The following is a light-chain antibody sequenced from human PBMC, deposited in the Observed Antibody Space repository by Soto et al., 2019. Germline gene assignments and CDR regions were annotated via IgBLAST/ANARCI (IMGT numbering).Light chain of an antibody. J-gene: IGKJ2*03. V-gene: IGKV1-5*03. CDR2: EAS. CDR1: QSISKW. Sequence: DIQMTQSPSTLSASVGDRVTITCRATQSISKWLAWYQQKPGKAPKLLIYEASSLDSGVPSRFSGSGSGTEFSLTISSLQPYDFATYYCQQQSYRLGQGTRLDIK. CDR3: QQQSYR.